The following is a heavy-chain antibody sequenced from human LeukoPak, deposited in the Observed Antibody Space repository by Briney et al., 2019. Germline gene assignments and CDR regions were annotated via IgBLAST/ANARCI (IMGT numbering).Heavy chain of an antibody. CDR2: ISTNGGST. Sequence: GGSLRLSGSASGFTFSTYAMHWVRQAPGKGLEYVSAISTNGGSTYYADSVRGRFTISRDNSKNTLYLQMSSLRPEDTAVYYCVKGMEDYDILTGVLDVWGQGTTVTVSS. CDR1: GFTFSTYA. V-gene: IGHV3-64D*06. D-gene: IGHD3-9*01. J-gene: IGHJ6*02. CDR3: VKGMEDYDILTGVLDV.